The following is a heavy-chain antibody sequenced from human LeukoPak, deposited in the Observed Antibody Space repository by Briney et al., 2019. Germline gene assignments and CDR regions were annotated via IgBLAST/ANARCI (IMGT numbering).Heavy chain of an antibody. D-gene: IGHD2-15*01. CDR3: ARQVGGSDY. V-gene: IGHV1-2*06. Sequence: TFXXXYMHWVRQAPGQGLEWMGRINPNSGGTNYAQKFQDRVTMTRDTSISTAYMELSRLTSDDTAVYYCARQVGGSDYWGQGTLVTVSS. CDR2: INPNSGGT. CDR1: TFXXXY. J-gene: IGHJ4*02.